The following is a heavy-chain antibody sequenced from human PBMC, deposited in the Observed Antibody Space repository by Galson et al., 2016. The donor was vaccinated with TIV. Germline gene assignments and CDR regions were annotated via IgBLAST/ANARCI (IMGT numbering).Heavy chain of an antibody. CDR2: ILTGGTIM. D-gene: IGHD3-10*01. CDR1: GFTFRDYY. Sequence: SLRLSCAASGFTFRDYYMSWIRQAPGKGLEWISNILTGGTIMYYADSVKGRFTISRDNAKNSIYLQMNSLRAEDTGIYYCARDRITYTLRGAFNLWGQGTWVTVSS. CDR3: ARDRITYTLRGAFNL. V-gene: IGHV3-11*01. J-gene: IGHJ3*01.